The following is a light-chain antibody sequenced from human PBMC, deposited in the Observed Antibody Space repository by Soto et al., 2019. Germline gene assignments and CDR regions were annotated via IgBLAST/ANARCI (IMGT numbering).Light chain of an antibody. CDR2: DAS. J-gene: IGKJ1*01. CDR1: PSVSSSY. CDR3: QQYGSSPRT. Sequence: ENVLTQSPGTLSLSPGERATLSCRASPSVSSSYLAWYQQKPGQAPRLLIYDASSRATGIPDRFSGSGSGTDFTLTISRLEPEDFAVYFCQQYGSSPRTFGQGTKVEIK. V-gene: IGKV3-20*01.